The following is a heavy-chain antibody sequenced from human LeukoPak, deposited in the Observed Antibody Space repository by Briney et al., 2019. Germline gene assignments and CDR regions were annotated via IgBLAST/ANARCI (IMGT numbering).Heavy chain of an antibody. J-gene: IGHJ6*03. D-gene: IGHD6-13*01. CDR3: TRDKIAAAGLQADYYHSYYMDV. CDR2: INPNSGGT. CDR1: GYTFTGYY. V-gene: IGHV1-2*02. Sequence: ASVKVSCKASGYTFTGYYMHWVRQAPGQGLEWMGWINPNSGGTNYAQKFQGRVTMTRDTSISTAYMELSRLRSDDTAVYYCTRDKIAAAGLQADYYHSYYMDVWGKGTTVTVSS.